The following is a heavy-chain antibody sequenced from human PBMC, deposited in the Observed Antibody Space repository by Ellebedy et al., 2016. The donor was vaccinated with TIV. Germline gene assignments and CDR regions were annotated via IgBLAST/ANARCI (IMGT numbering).Heavy chain of an antibody. D-gene: IGHD1-1*01. CDR2: TYYRSKWFT. CDR3: ARGVGTRQYYYYAMDV. CDR1: EDSVSSNTVG. Sequence: SQTLSLTCXISEDSVSSNTVGWSWIRPTPSSGLEWLGRTYYRSKWFTDYAVSVKSRITINPDTSTNQFSLQLKSVTPDDTAVYYCARGVGTRQYYYYAMDVWGQGTTVTVSS. V-gene: IGHV6-1*01. J-gene: IGHJ6*02.